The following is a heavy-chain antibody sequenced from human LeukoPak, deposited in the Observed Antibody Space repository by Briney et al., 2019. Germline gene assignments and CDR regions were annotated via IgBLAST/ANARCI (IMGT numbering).Heavy chain of an antibody. CDR1: GFTFSSYG. Sequence: GGSLRLSCAASGFTFSSYGMHWVRLAPGKGLEWVAFIRYDGSNKYYADSVKGRFTISRDNSKNTLYLQMNSLRAEDTAVYYCARDLNYDSSGSFGYWGQGTLVTVSS. CDR3: ARDLNYDSSGSFGY. V-gene: IGHV3-30*02. J-gene: IGHJ4*02. D-gene: IGHD3-22*01. CDR2: IRYDGSNK.